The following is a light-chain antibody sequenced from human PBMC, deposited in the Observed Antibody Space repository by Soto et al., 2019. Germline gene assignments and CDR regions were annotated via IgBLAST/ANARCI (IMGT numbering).Light chain of an antibody. CDR1: SSDVGAYDY. CDR3: SSFVGPYTYV. V-gene: IGLV2-11*01. Sequence: QSVLTQPRSVSGSPGQSVTISCTGTSSDVGAYDYVSWYQHHPGKAPKVTIYDVSKRPSGVPDRFSGSKSGNTASLTISGLQPEDEADYYCSSFVGPYTYVFGTGTKVP. J-gene: IGLJ1*01. CDR2: DVS.